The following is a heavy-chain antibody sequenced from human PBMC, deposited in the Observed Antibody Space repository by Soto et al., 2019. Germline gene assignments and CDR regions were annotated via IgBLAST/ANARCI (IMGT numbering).Heavy chain of an antibody. CDR1: GFIFNRYG. J-gene: IGHJ6*02. V-gene: IGHV3-33*01. Sequence: QVQLVESGGGVVQPGRSLRLSCAASGFIFNRYGMHWVRQVPGKGLEWVADIWYDGSNKNYADSVTGRFTISRDNSKNTLSLQMNSLRAEDTAVYYCARGPGRPPLRNYGMDVWGQGTTVTVSS. CDR3: ARGPGRPPLRNYGMDV. CDR2: IWYDGSNK.